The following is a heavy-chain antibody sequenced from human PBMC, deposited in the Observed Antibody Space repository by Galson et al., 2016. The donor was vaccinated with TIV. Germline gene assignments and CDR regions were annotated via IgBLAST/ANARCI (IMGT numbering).Heavy chain of an antibody. CDR3: ARVRFCGKTSCHHYFDT. Sequence: SLRLSCAATGFTFSSYGMNWVRQAPGKGLEWVALIWYDGSKTYYADSVKGRFTISRDNSKNTVDLQMNSLRGEDTAVYFCARVRFCGKTSCHHYFDTWGQGTLVTVSS. CDR1: GFTFSSYG. CDR2: IWYDGSKT. D-gene: IGHD2-2*01. J-gene: IGHJ5*02. V-gene: IGHV3-33*01.